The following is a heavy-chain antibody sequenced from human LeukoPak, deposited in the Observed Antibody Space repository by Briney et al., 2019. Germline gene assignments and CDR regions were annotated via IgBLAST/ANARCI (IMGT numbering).Heavy chain of an antibody. Sequence: ASVKVSCKVSGYTLTELSMHWVRQAPGKGLEWMGGFDPEDGETIYAQKFQGRVTMTEDTSTDTAYMELSSLRSEDTAVYYCARGVQLLSRYYYYMDVWGKGTTVTISS. CDR2: FDPEDGET. J-gene: IGHJ6*03. CDR1: GYTLTELS. CDR3: ARGVQLLSRYYYYMDV. V-gene: IGHV1-24*01. D-gene: IGHD2-2*01.